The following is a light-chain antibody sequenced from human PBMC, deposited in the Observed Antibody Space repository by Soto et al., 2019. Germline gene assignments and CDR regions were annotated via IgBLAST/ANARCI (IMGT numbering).Light chain of an antibody. CDR3: CSYGGSYTWV. J-gene: IGLJ3*02. Sequence: QSALTQPRSVSGSPGQSVTISCSGASSDVGRYNFVSWYQQHPGKAPKLMIYDVSNRPSGVPDRFSGSKSGNTASLTISGLQAEDEADYLCCSYGGSYTWVFGGGTKLTVL. V-gene: IGLV2-11*01. CDR2: DVS. CDR1: SSDVGRYNF.